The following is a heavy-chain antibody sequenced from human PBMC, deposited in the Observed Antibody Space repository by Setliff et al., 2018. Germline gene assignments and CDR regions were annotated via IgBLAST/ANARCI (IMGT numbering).Heavy chain of an antibody. CDR1: GFTFSTFW. J-gene: IGHJ3*02. D-gene: IGHD3-22*01. CDR2: IKQDGSEK. V-gene: IGHV3-7*01. Sequence: GGSLRLSCAASGFTFSTFWMNWVRQAPGKGLEWVANIKQDGSEKYYVDSVKGRFTISRDNAKNSLYLQMNSLRAEDTALYYCATDRNYYDSDAFYDAFDIWGQGTMVTVSS. CDR3: ATDRNYYDSDAFYDAFDI.